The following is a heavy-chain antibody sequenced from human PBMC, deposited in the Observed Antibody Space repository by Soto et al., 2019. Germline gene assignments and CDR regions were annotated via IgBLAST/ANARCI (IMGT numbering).Heavy chain of an antibody. J-gene: IGHJ5*02. CDR2: IYYSGST. D-gene: IGHD3-16*02. V-gene: IGHV4-39*01. CDR3: ARHLDDYVWGSYRLNWFDP. Sequence: SETLSLTCTVSGGSISSSSYYWGWIRQPPGKGLEWIGSIYYSGSTYYNPSLKSRVTISVDTSKNQFSLKLSSVTAADTAVYYCARHLDDYVWGSYRLNWFDPWGQGTLVTVSS. CDR1: GGSISSSSYY.